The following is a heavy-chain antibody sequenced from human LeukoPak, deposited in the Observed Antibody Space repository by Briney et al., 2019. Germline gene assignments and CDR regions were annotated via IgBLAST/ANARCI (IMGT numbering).Heavy chain of an antibody. CDR1: GSTFSSYA. CDR3: AKGFYSNYLDPVFDY. V-gene: IGHV3-30*04. Sequence: GGSLRLSCAASGSTFSSYAMHWVRQAPGKGLEWVAVISYDGSNKYCADSVRGRFTISRDNSKNTLYLQMNSLRAEDTAVYYCAKGFYSNYLDPVFDYWGQGTLVTVSS. J-gene: IGHJ4*02. D-gene: IGHD4-11*01. CDR2: ISYDGSNK.